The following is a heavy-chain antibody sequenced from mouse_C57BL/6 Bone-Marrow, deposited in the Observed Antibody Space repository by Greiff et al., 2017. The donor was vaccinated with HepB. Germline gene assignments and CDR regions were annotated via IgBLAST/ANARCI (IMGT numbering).Heavy chain of an antibody. V-gene: IGHV5-9*01. CDR1: GFTFSSYT. D-gene: IGHD2-3*01. J-gene: IGHJ4*01. Sequence: EVQGVESGGGLVKPGGSLKLSCAASGFTFSSYTMSWVRQTPEKRLEWVATISGGGGNTYYPDSVKGRSTISRDNANDTLYLQMSSLRSEDTALYYCARRSDGYYLSLYYAMDYWGQGTSVTVSS. CDR2: ISGGGGNT. CDR3: ARRSDGYYLSLYYAMDY.